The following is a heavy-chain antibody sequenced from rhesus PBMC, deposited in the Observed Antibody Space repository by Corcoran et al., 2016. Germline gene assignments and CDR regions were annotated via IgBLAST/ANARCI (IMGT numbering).Heavy chain of an antibody. J-gene: IGHJ3*01. V-gene: IGHV4S7*01. Sequence: QVQLQESGPGLVKPSETLSLTCAVSGGSISSRNWLSWIRQSPRQGLELNVYSYGGRWSTSYHPSRRSRVTISTDTSKTQFSLKLSCVTAADAAGYYCARHEGYSDSSTGAFDFWGQGLRVTVSS. D-gene: IGHD5-12*01. CDR3: ARHEGYSDSSTGAFDF. CDR1: GGSISSRNW. CDR2: SYGGRWST.